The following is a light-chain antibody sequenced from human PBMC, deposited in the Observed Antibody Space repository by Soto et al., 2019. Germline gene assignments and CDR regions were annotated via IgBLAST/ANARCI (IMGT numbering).Light chain of an antibody. CDR2: DNT. J-gene: IGLJ2*01. CDR3: GTWDSSLSVVL. Sequence: QSVLTQPPSVSASPGQKVTISCSGASSNVGNNYVSWHQQLPGTAPKLLIYDNTKRPSGIPDRFSGSKSGTSATLDITGLQTGDEADYYCGTWDSSLSVVLFGGGTKLTVL. CDR1: SSNVGNNY. V-gene: IGLV1-51*01.